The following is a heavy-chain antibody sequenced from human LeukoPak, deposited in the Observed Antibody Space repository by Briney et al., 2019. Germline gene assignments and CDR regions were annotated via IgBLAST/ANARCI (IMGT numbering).Heavy chain of an antibody. Sequence: SETLSLTCSISGDSIRSYYWSWIRQPPGKGLEWIGYIYHSGSTNYNPSLESRVTISVDTSKTQFSLNLSSVTAADRAVYYCARHRETGGYVTLWGQGTLVTVSS. D-gene: IGHD1-1*01. CDR2: IYHSGST. CDR3: ARHRETGGYVTL. J-gene: IGHJ4*02. V-gene: IGHV4-59*08. CDR1: GDSIRSYY.